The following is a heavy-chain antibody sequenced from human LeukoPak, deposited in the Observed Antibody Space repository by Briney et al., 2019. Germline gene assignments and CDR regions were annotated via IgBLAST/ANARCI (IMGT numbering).Heavy chain of an antibody. Sequence: ASVKVSCKASGYTFNYYGISWVRQAPGQGLEWMGWISAYTGSTNYAKRLQGRVTMTTDTSTSTAYMELRSLKSDDTAVYYCARGEYSYGYMGYSDYWGQGTLVTVSS. CDR2: ISAYTGST. CDR1: GYTFNYYG. CDR3: ARGEYSYGYMGYSDY. V-gene: IGHV1-18*01. D-gene: IGHD5-18*01. J-gene: IGHJ4*02.